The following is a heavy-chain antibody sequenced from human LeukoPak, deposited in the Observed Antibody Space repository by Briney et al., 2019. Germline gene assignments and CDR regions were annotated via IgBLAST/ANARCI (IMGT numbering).Heavy chain of an antibody. CDR1: GFTVSSDY. CDR3: ARNWFDP. V-gene: IGHV3-53*05. J-gene: IGHJ5*02. Sequence: GGSLRFSCEASGFTVSSDYMSWVRQAPGKGLEWVSVIYSGGSTYYADSVKGRFTISRDKSKNTVYLQMNSLRFEDTAMYYCARNWFDPWGQGTLVTVSS. CDR2: IYSGGST.